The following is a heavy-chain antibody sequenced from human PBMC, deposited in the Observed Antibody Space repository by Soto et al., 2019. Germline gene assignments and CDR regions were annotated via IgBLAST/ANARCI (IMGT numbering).Heavy chain of an antibody. V-gene: IGHV4-34*01. Sequence: QVQLQQWGAGLLKPSETLSLTCAVYGGSVSGANYYWSWIRQPPGKGLEWIGEMSHSGGTHFNPSLKSRVTISGDTSTNQFSLKMSSVTAADTALDYWARVERGTATTVVDAFDIWGPGTMVTVSS. D-gene: IGHD1-1*01. CDR1: GGSVSGANYY. CDR3: ARVERGTATTVVDAFDI. J-gene: IGHJ3*02. CDR2: MSHSGGT.